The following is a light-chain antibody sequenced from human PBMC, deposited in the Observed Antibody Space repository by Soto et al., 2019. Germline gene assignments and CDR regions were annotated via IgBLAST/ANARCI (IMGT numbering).Light chain of an antibody. V-gene: IGKV3-20*01. CDR2: GVS. CDR3: QQFGTSSLVT. Sequence: VVMTQSPATLSVSPWEGVTLSCRASQSVNTKYLAWYQQKPGQAPRLLISGVSSRATGTPDRFSGSGSGTDFILTISRVEPEDFAVYYCQQFGTSSLVTFGPGTKVDIK. J-gene: IGKJ3*01. CDR1: QSVNTKY.